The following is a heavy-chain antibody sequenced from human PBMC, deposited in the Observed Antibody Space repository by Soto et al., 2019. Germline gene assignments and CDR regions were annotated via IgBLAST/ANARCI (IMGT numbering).Heavy chain of an antibody. D-gene: IGHD2-2*02. J-gene: IGHJ4*02. V-gene: IGHV5-51*01. CDR1: GCSFTTNW. CDR3: ARLYGRSFDY. CDR2: VYPSDSDT. Sequence: PGASLKISCKRCGCSFTTNWIGWLRQMPGKGLEWMGIVYPSDSDTRYSPSFQGQVTISADKSITTAYLQWSSLRASDTAMYYCARLYGRSFDYWGQGTLVTVSS.